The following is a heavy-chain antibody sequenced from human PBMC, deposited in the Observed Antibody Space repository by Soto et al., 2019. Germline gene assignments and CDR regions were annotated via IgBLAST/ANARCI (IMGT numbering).Heavy chain of an antibody. CDR3: VSYYDSSGYYFDY. D-gene: IGHD3-22*01. CDR1: GGSISSGGYY. Sequence: PSETLSLTCTVSGGSISSGGYYWSWIRQHPGKGLEWIGYIYYSGSTYYNPSLKSRVTISVDTSKNQFSLKLSSVTAADTAVYYCVSYYDSSGYYFDYWGQGTLVTVSS. V-gene: IGHV4-31*03. CDR2: IYYSGST. J-gene: IGHJ4*02.